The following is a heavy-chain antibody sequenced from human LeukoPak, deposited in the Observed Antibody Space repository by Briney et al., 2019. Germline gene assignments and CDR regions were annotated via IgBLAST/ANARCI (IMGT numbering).Heavy chain of an antibody. Sequence: GASVKVSCKASGYTFTSYYMHWVRRAPGQGLEWMGIINPSGGSTSYAQKFQGRVTMTRDTSTSTVYMELSSLRSEDTAVYYCARDKLMTYYYGSGSYRAFDIWGQGTMVTVSS. CDR2: INPSGGST. V-gene: IGHV1-46*01. CDR1: GYTFTSYY. J-gene: IGHJ3*02. CDR3: ARDKLMTYYYGSGSYRAFDI. D-gene: IGHD3-10*01.